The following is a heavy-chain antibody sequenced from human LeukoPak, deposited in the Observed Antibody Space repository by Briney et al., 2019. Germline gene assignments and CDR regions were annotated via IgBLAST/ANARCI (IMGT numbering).Heavy chain of an antibody. Sequence: GASVKVSCKASGYTFTSYDINWVRQAPGQGLEWMGWINPNSGGTNYAQKFQGRVTMTRDTSISTAYMELSRLRSDDTAVYYCARVVQGSYWGQGTLVTVSS. J-gene: IGHJ4*02. CDR1: GYTFTSYD. CDR3: ARVVQGSY. CDR2: INPNSGGT. V-gene: IGHV1-2*02. D-gene: IGHD6-6*01.